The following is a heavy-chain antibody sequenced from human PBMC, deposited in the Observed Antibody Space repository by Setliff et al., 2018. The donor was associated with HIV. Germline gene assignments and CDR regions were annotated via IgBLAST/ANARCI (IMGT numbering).Heavy chain of an antibody. J-gene: IGHJ4*02. V-gene: IGHV5-51*01. CDR1: GYSFTNYW. D-gene: IGHD3-22*01. Sequence: GESLKISCKGFGYSFTNYWIGWVRQMPGKGLEWMGVIYPDDSDTRYRPPFEGQVTMSADKSITTAYLQWSSLKASDTAMYYCARRYSEDSGYGPRYFDYWGQGTLVTVSS. CDR3: ARRYSEDSGYGPRYFDY. CDR2: IYPDDSDT.